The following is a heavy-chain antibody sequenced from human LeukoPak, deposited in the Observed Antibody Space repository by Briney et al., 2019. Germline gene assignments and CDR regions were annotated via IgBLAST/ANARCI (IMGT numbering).Heavy chain of an antibody. Sequence: SQTLSLTCTVSGGSISSGGYYWSRIRQHPGKGLEWIGYIYYSGSTYYNPSLKSRVTISVDTSKNQFSLKLSSVTAADTAVYYCARGRIQLSRQRGYWFDPWGQGTLVTVSS. CDR1: GGSISSGGYY. CDR2: IYYSGST. V-gene: IGHV4-31*03. CDR3: ARGRIQLSRQRGYWFDP. D-gene: IGHD5-18*01. J-gene: IGHJ5*02.